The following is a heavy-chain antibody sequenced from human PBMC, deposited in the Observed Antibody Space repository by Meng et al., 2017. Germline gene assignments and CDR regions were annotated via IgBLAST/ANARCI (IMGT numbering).Heavy chain of an antibody. CDR2: ISAYNGNT. CDR1: GYTFTSYG. V-gene: IGHV1-18*01. Sequence: QVELGQSGAEVKKPGASVKVSCKASGYTFTSYGISWVRQAPGQGLEWMGWISAYNGNTNYAQKPQGRVTMTTDTSTSTAYMELRSLRSDDTAVYYCARSHFGGMGNWYFDLWGRGTLVTVSS. J-gene: IGHJ2*01. D-gene: IGHD3-16*01. CDR3: ARSHFGGMGNWYFDL.